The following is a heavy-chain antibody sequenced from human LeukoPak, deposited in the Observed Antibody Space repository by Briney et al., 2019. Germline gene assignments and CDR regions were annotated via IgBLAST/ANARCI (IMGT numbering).Heavy chain of an antibody. CDR2: ISGSGGST. D-gene: IGHD1-26*01. CDR1: GFTFSSYA. Sequence: GGSLRLSCAASGFTFSSYAMSWVRQAPGKGLEWVSAISGSGGSTYYADSVKGRFTISRDNSKNTLYLQMNSLRAEDTAVYYCAETQGGELLPFSIWGQGTMVTVSS. V-gene: IGHV3-23*01. CDR3: AETQGGELLPFSI. J-gene: IGHJ3*02.